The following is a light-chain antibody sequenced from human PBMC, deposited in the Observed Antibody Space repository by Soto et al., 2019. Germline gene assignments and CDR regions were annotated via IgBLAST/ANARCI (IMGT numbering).Light chain of an antibody. J-gene: IGKJ4*01. CDR2: DAS. Sequence: EIVLTQSPATLSLSPGERATLSCRASQSVSSYLAWYQQKPGQAPRLLIYDASNRATGIPPRFSGSGSGTDFPLTISSLEPEDFAVYYCQQRSNWPPLTFGGGTKVEIK. V-gene: IGKV3-11*01. CDR1: QSVSSY. CDR3: QQRSNWPPLT.